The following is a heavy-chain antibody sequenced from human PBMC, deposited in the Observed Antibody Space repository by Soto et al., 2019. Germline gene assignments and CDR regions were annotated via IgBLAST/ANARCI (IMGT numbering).Heavy chain of an antibody. V-gene: IGHV1-69*02. CDR1: GGTFSSYT. CDR3: ARVRGGGLGDAGRGGFDP. CDR2: IIPILGIA. D-gene: IGHD2-21*02. Sequence: QVQLVQSGAEVKKPGSSVKVSCKASGGTFSSYTISWVRQAPGQGLEWMGRIIPILGIANYAQKFQGRVTITADKSTSTAYMELSSLRSEDTAVYYCARVRGGGLGDAGRGGFDPWGQGTLVTVSS. J-gene: IGHJ5*02.